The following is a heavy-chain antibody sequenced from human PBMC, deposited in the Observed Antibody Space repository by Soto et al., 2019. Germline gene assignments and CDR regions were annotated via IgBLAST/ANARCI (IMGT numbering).Heavy chain of an antibody. Sequence: GGSLRLSCAASGFTFSSYGMHWVRQAPGKGLEWVAVIWYDGSNKYYADSVKGRFTISRDNSKNTLYLQMNSLRAEDTAVYYCARVTLGGYDEPGALGYMDVWGKGTTVTVSS. CDR3: ARVTLGGYDEPGALGYMDV. D-gene: IGHD5-12*01. CDR2: IWYDGSNK. J-gene: IGHJ6*03. CDR1: GFTFSSYG. V-gene: IGHV3-33*01.